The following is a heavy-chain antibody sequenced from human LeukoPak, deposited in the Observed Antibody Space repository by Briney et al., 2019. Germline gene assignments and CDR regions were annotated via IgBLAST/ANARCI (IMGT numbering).Heavy chain of an antibody. D-gene: IGHD1-26*01. CDR1: GGTFSSYA. J-gene: IGHJ3*02. CDR2: IIPIFGTA. CDR3: VRLSPTTLGAFDI. V-gene: IGHV1-69*13. Sequence: EASVKVSCKASGGTFSSYAISWVRQAPGQGLEWMGGIIPIFGTANYAQKFQGRVTITADGSTSTAYMELSSLRSEDTAVYYCVRLSPTTLGAFDIWGQGTMVTVSS.